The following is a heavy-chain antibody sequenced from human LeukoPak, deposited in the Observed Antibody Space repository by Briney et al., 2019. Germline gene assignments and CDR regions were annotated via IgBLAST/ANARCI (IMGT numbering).Heavy chain of an antibody. CDR2: INAGNGNT. V-gene: IGHV1-3*01. CDR3: AGKYYYGSGSYTYYYYGMDV. J-gene: IGHJ6*02. Sequence: GASVKVSCEASGYTFTSYAMHWVRQAPGQRLEWMGWINAGNGNTKYSQKFQGRVTITRDTSASTAYMELSSLRSEDTAVYYCAGKYYYGSGSYTYYYYGMDVWGQGTTVTVSS. D-gene: IGHD3-10*01. CDR1: GYTFTSYA.